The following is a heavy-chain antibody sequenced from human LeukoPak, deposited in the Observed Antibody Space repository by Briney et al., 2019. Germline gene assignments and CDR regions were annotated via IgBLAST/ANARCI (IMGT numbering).Heavy chain of an antibody. CDR3: AISSDRWRIDY. CDR2: IYSSEST. CDR1: GDSISSYY. V-gene: IGHV4-4*09. J-gene: IGHJ4*02. D-gene: IGHD6-13*01. Sequence: SETLSLTCTVSGDSISSYYWSWGRQPPGKGLEWVGYIYSSESTNYNPSRKSRVTISVDTSNNQFSLKLSYVTAADTAVYYCAISSDRWRIDYWGQGTLVTVSS.